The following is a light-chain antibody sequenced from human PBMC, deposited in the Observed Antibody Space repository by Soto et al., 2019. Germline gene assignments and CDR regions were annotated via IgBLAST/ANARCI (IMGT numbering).Light chain of an antibody. J-gene: IGKJ1*01. CDR1: QSVSSN. V-gene: IGKV3-15*01. Sequence: EIVMTQSPATLSVSPGERATLSCRASQSVSSNLAWYQQKPGQAPRLLIYGASTRATGIPARFSGSGSGTEFTLTISSLQSEDFVVYYCQQYNHWRTFGQGTKVDIK. CDR3: QQYNHWRT. CDR2: GAS.